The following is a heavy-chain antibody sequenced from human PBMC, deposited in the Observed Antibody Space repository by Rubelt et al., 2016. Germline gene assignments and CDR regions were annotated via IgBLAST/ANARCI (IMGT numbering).Heavy chain of an antibody. Sequence: QVQLQQWGAGLLKPSETLSLTCAVYGGSFSGYYWSWIRQPPGKGLEWIGEINHSGSTNYNPSLKSRVTISVETSKNQFSVKLSSVTAADTAVYYCARRRRYSGSSYWYFDLWGRGTLVTVSS. J-gene: IGHJ2*01. CDR3: ARRRRYSGSSYWYFDL. CDR1: GGSFSGYY. D-gene: IGHD1-26*01. V-gene: IGHV4-34*01. CDR2: INHSGST.